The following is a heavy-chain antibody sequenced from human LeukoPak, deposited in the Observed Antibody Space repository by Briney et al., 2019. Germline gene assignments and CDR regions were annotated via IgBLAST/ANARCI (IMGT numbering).Heavy chain of an antibody. CDR1: GGTFSSYT. J-gene: IGHJ6*03. Sequence: SVKVSCKASGGTFSSYTISWVRQAPGQGLEWMGRIIPILGIANYAQKFQGRVTITADKSTSTAYMELSSLRSEDTAVYYCARGGGAAADYSYYYMDVWGKGTTVTVSS. D-gene: IGHD6-13*01. CDR3: ARGGGAAADYSYYYMDV. CDR2: IIPILGIA. V-gene: IGHV1-69*02.